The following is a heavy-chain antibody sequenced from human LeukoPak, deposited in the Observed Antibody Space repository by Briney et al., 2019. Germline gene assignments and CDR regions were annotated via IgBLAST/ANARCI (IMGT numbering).Heavy chain of an antibody. CDR1: GFTFSSYS. D-gene: IGHD2-2*01. CDR2: ISSSSSYI. V-gene: IGHV3-21*01. J-gene: IGHJ4*02. Sequence: TGGSLRLSCAASGFTFSSYSMNWVRQAPGKGLEWVSSISSSSSYIYYADLVKGRFTISRDNAKNSLYLQMNSLRAEDTAVYYCARGRIVPAASTYYFDYWGQGTLVTVSS. CDR3: ARGRIVPAASTYYFDY.